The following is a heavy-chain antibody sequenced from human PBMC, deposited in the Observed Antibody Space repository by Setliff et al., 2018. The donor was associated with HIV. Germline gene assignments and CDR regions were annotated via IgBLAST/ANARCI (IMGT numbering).Heavy chain of an antibody. D-gene: IGHD6-13*01. J-gene: IGHJ5*02. CDR1: GGSIRSSSYY. V-gene: IGHV4-39*01. CDR2: IYYNGNT. Sequence: SETLSLTCTVSGGSIRSSSYYWGWIRQPPGKGLEWIGSIYYNGNTYYNPSLKSRVTISVDTSKNQFSLKLSSVTAADTAVYYCARIGSGWSVGWFDPWGQGTLVTVSS. CDR3: ARIGSGWSVGWFDP.